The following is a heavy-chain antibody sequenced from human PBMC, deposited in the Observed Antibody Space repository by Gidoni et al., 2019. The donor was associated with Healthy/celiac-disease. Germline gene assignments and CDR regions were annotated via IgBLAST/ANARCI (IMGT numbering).Heavy chain of an antibody. CDR2: ISYDGSNK. CDR3: AKDSWFGEFYFDY. V-gene: IGHV3-30*18. J-gene: IGHJ4*02. D-gene: IGHD3-10*01. CDR1: GFTFSSYG. Sequence: QVQLVESGGGVVQPGSSLRLPCAASGFTFSSYGMPWARQAPGKGLEWVAVISYDGSNKYYADSVKGRFTISRDNSKNTLYLQMNSLRAEDTAVYYCAKDSWFGEFYFDYWGQGTLVTVSS.